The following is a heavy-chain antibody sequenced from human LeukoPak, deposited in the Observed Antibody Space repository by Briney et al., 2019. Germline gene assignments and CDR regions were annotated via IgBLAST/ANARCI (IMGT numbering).Heavy chain of an antibody. Sequence: GGSLRLSCAASGFTFSSYWMHWVRQAPGQGLVWVSRINSDGSSTSYADSVKGRFTISRDNAKNTLYLQMNSLRAEDTAVYYCARADSSGWYGNYWGQGTLVTVSS. CDR1: GFTFSSYW. V-gene: IGHV3-74*01. CDR2: INSDGSST. CDR3: ARADSSGWYGNY. J-gene: IGHJ4*02. D-gene: IGHD6-19*01.